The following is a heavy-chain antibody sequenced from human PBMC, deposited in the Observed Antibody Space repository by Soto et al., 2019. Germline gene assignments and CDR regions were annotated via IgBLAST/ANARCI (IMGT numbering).Heavy chain of an antibody. CDR3: ATEGYYYDSSGYPYPAFGI. J-gene: IGHJ3*02. D-gene: IGHD3-22*01. V-gene: IGHV1-18*01. CDR2: ISAYNGNT. Sequence: ASVKVSCKASGYTFTSYGISWVRQAPGQGLEWMGWISAYNGNTNYAQKLQGRVTMTTDTSTSTAYVELRSLRSDDTAVYYCATEGYYYDSSGYPYPAFGIWGQGTMVTVSS. CDR1: GYTFTSYG.